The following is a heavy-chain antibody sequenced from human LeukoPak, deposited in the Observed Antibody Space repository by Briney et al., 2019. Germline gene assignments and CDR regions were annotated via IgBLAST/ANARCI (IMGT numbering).Heavy chain of an antibody. J-gene: IGHJ3*02. CDR3: ARRGTYTAAGRHDDAFDI. CDR2: IYPGDSDT. V-gene: IGHV5-51*01. CDR1: GYSFTSYW. D-gene: IGHD6-13*01. Sequence: GESLKISCKGSGYSFTSYWIGWVRQMPGKGLEWMGIIYPGDSDTRYSPSFQGQVTISADKSISTAYLQWSSLKASDTAMYYCARRGTYTAAGRHDDAFDIWGQGTMVTVSS.